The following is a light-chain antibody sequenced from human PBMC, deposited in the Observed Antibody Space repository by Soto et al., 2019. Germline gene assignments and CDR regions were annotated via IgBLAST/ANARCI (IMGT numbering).Light chain of an antibody. Sequence: QSALTQPRSVSGSPGQSVTISCTGTSSDVGGYNYVSWYQQHPGKAPKLMIYDVSKRPSGVPDRFSGSKSGNTASLTISGLQAEDEADYYCCSYAGSYTLYVFGTGTKHTVL. V-gene: IGLV2-11*01. CDR3: CSYAGSYTLYV. CDR2: DVS. J-gene: IGLJ1*01. CDR1: SSDVGGYNY.